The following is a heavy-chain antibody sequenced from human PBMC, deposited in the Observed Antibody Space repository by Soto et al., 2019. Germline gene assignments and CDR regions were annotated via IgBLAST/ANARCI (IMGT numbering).Heavy chain of an antibody. D-gene: IGHD2-2*01. CDR3: ARGYCSSTSCYYYYGMDV. Sequence: QVQLQESGPGLVKPSQTLSLTCTVSGGSISSGGYYWSWIRQHPGKGLEWIGYIYYSGSTYYNPSLKRRVTISVDTSKNQFSLKLSSVTAADTAVYYCARGYCSSTSCYYYYGMDVWGQGTTVTVSS. J-gene: IGHJ6*02. CDR1: GGSISSGGYY. CDR2: IYYSGST. V-gene: IGHV4-31*03.